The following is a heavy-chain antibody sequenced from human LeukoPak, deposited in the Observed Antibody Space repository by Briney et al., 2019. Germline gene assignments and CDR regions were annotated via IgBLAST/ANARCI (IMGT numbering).Heavy chain of an antibody. CDR2: INPNSGGT. D-gene: IGHD2-2*01. CDR3: ARDTEMEDIVVVPAARPGAGWFDP. CDR1: GYTFTGYY. V-gene: IGHV1-2*02. J-gene: IGHJ5*02. Sequence: ASVKVSCKASGYTFTGYYMHWVRQAPGQGLEWMGWINPNSGGTNYAQKFQGRVTMTRDTSISTAYMELSRLRSDDTAVYYCARDTEMEDIVVVPAARPGAGWFDPWGQGTLVTVSS.